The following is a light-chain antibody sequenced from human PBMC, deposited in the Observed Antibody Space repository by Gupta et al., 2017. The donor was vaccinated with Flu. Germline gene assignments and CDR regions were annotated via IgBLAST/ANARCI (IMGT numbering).Light chain of an antibody. V-gene: IGKV4-1*01. CDR3: RQYYNTLALT. J-gene: IGKJ4*01. CDR1: QSVLYSSNNRNY. CDR2: WAS. Sequence: LGERATINCKSSQSVLYSSNNRNYLAWYQHKAGQPPRLLIYWASTRESGVPDRFSGSGSGTDFTLTISSLQAEDVAVYYCRQYYNTLALTFGGGTKVEIK.